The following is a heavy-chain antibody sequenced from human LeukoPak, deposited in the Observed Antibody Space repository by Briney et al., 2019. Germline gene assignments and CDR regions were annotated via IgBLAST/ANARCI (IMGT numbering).Heavy chain of an antibody. V-gene: IGHV4-34*01. CDR3: ARHNGDSSGYDHVPTVYYFDY. J-gene: IGHJ4*02. CDR1: GGSFSGYY. CDR2: INHSGST. Sequence: PSETLSLTCAVYGGSFSGYYWSWIRQPPGKGLEWIGEINHSGSTNYNPSLKSRVTISVDTSKNQFSLKLSSVTAADTAVYYCARHNGDSSGYDHVPTVYYFDYWGQGTLVTVSS. D-gene: IGHD3-22*01.